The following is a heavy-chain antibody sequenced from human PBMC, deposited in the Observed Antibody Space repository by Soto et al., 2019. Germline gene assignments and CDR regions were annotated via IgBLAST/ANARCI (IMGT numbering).Heavy chain of an antibody. CDR1: GYTFTSYG. J-gene: IGHJ5*02. CDR3: ARAPKYYYDSSGYFS. D-gene: IGHD3-22*01. V-gene: IGHV1-18*01. Sequence: GASVKVSGKASGYTFTSYGISWVRQAPGQGLEWLGWISAYNGNTNYAQKLQGRVTMTTDTSTSTAYMELRSLRSDDTAVYYCARAPKYYYDSSGYFSWGQGTLVTVSS. CDR2: ISAYNGNT.